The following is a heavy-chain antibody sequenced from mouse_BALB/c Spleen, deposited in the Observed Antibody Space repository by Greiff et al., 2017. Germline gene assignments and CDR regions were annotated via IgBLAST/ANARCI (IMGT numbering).Heavy chain of an antibody. V-gene: IGHV1S81*02. Sequence: VQLQQPGAELVKPGASVKLSCKASGYTFTSYWMHWVKQRPGQGLEWIGEINPSNGRTNYNEKFKSKATLTVDKSSSTAYMQLSSLTSEDSAVYYCARDYHYGSSPYAMDYWGQGTSVTVSS. J-gene: IGHJ4*01. CDR2: INPSNGRT. CDR3: ARDYHYGSSPYAMDY. CDR1: GYTFTSYW. D-gene: IGHD1-1*01.